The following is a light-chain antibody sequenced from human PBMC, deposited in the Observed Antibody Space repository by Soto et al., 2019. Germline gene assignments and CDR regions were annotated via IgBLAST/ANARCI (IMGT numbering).Light chain of an antibody. CDR3: QTWGTGLVV. CDR1: SGHNRYA. V-gene: IGLV4-69*01. Sequence: LPQSPSASASLGPSVKITCSLRSGHNRYAIAWDQQRPEKRPRYLMWVHSDGSHSNGDGKPDRFSGSISGSEHYLSIPSLQSEDEADYYCQTWGTGLVVFGGGTKLTVL. J-gene: IGLJ2*01. CDR2: VHSDGSH.